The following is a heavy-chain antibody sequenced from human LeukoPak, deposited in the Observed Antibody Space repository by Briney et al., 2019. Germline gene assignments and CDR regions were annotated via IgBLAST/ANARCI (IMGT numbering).Heavy chain of an antibody. CDR2: IYYSGST. J-gene: IGHJ3*02. V-gene: IGHV4-59*12. CDR1: GGSISSSY. CDR3: ARDCSGGSCYGAFDI. D-gene: IGHD2-15*01. Sequence: PSETLSLTCTVSGGSISSSYWSWIRQPPGKGLEWIGFIYYSGSTNYNPSLKSRVTMSVDTSKNQFSLKLSSVTAADTAVYYCARDCSGGSCYGAFDIWGQGTMVTVSS.